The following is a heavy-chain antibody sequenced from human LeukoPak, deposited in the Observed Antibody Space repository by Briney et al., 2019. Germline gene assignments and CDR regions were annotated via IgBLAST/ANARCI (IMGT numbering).Heavy chain of an antibody. CDR3: ARVGDLNWFDP. D-gene: IGHD3-10*01. Sequence: PGGSLRLSCAASGFTFSSYGMHWVRQAPGKGLEWVAVISYDGSNKYYADSVKGRFTISRDNSKNTLYLQMNSLRAEDTAVYYCARVGDLNWFDPWGQGTLVTVSS. V-gene: IGHV3-30*19. CDR1: GFTFSSYG. J-gene: IGHJ5*02. CDR2: ISYDGSNK.